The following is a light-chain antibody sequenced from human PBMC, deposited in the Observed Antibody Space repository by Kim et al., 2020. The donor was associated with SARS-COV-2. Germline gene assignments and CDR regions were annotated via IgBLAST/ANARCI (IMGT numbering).Light chain of an antibody. Sequence: SVSGGDRVTITCQTSESISSYLNWYQQKPEKAPKLLIYAASSLQSGVPSRFSGSGSGTDFTLNISSLQPEDFATYYCQQSYSTTRTFGQGTKLEI. CDR1: ESISSY. CDR3: QQSYSTTRT. CDR2: AAS. J-gene: IGKJ2*01. V-gene: IGKV1-39*01.